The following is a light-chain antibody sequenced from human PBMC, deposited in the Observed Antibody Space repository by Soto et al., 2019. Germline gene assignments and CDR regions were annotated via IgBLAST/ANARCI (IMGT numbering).Light chain of an antibody. CDR1: QGISSA. J-gene: IGKJ4*01. Sequence: AIQLTQSPSSLSASVGDRVTITCRASQGISSALAWYQQKPGKAPKLLIYDASSLESGVPSRFSGSGSGTDFTLTISSLQPEDFATYYCQQFNNYPRRLTFGGGTKVEIK. CDR3: QQFNNYPRRLT. CDR2: DAS. V-gene: IGKV1D-13*01.